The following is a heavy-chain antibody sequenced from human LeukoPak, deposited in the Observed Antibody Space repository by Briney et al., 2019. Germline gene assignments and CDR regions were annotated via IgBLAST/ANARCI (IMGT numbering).Heavy chain of an antibody. V-gene: IGHV4-39*01. D-gene: IGHD5-24*01. CDR3: ARLRDGRWLLEY. J-gene: IGHJ4*02. CDR2: INYSGTT. CDR1: GGSISSSGYY. Sequence: SETLTLTCTASGGSISSSGYYWGWIRQPPGKGLEWIASINYSGTTYYNPSLKSRVTISEDRSKNQFSLKLSSVTAADTAVYYCARLRDGRWLLEYWGQGTLVTVSS.